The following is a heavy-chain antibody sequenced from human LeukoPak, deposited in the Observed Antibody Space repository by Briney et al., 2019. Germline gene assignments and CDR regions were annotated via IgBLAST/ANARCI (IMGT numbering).Heavy chain of an antibody. J-gene: IGHJ4*02. D-gene: IGHD1-26*01. CDR3: ESEVGTAEPEVDY. Sequence: GGSLRLSCASSGFTFSSYSMNWVGQAPGQGLEWVSSISSSSSYIYYADSVKGRFTISRDNAKNSLYLQMNSLRAEDTAVYYCESEVGTAEPEVDYWGQGTLVTVSS. CDR2: ISSSSSYI. CDR1: GFTFSSYS. V-gene: IGHV3-21*01.